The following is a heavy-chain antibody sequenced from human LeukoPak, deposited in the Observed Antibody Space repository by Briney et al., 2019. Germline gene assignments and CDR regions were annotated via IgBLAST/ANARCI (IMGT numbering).Heavy chain of an antibody. CDR1: GFTFSSYS. Sequence: GGSLRLSCAASGFTFSSYSMKWVRQAPGKGLEWVSYIGNSGGSIKYADSVKGRFTISRDNAKNSLYLQMNSLRAEDTAVYYCARQKYYYDSSAYGAFDYWGQGTLVTVSS. D-gene: IGHD3-22*01. CDR2: IGNSGGSI. V-gene: IGHV3-48*04. CDR3: ARQKYYYDSSAYGAFDY. J-gene: IGHJ4*02.